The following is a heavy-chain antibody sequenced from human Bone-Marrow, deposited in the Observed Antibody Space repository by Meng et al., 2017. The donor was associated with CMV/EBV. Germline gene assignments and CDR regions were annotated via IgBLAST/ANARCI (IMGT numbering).Heavy chain of an antibody. Sequence: DTLPHTCAVYGGSFSGYYWCWLRQPPGKGLEWIAEINHSGSTNYNPSLKSRVTTSVDTSKNQFSLKLSSVPAADTAVYYCARGQGGTHSYRLYYFDDWGQGTLVTVSS. V-gene: IGHV4-34*01. CDR2: INHSGST. J-gene: IGHJ4*01. CDR1: GGSFSGYY. CDR3: ARGQGGTHSYRLYYFDD. D-gene: IGHD1-14*01.